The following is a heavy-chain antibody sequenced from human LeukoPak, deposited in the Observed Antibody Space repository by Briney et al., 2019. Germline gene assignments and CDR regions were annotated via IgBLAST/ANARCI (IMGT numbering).Heavy chain of an antibody. V-gene: IGHV3-21*01. CDR2: ISSSSSYI. D-gene: IGHD3-3*01. CDR1: GFTFSSYS. Sequence: GGSLTLSCAASGFTFSSYSMNWVRQAPGKGLEWVSSISSSSSYIYYAASVKGRFTISRDNAKNSLYLQMNSRRAEDTAVYYCARVYSTIFGVVRNWFDPWGQGTLVTVSS. CDR3: ARVYSTIFGVVRNWFDP. J-gene: IGHJ5*02.